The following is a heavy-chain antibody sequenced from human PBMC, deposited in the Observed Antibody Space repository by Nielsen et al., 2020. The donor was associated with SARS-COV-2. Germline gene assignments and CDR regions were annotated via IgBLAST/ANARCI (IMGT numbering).Heavy chain of an antibody. Sequence: SETLSLTCIVSGDSISSSSYYWGWIRPPPGKGLEWLGSIYYSGSTYYNPSLKSRVTISVDRSKNHFSLQLNSVTATDTAIYYCAGEYSGGWYYYFDYWGQGTLVTVSS. D-gene: IGHD6-19*01. CDR3: AGEYSGGWYYYFDY. J-gene: IGHJ4*02. CDR2: IYYSGST. V-gene: IGHV4-39*02. CDR1: GDSISSSSYY.